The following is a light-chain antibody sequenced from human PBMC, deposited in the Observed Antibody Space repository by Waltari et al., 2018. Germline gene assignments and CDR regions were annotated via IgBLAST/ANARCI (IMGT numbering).Light chain of an antibody. Sequence: IVMTQSPATLSVSPGERATLSCRASQSISTNLAWFQEKPGQAPRLLIYGASTRATGVPARFSGSGSGTYFTLVISSLRSEDFAVYYCQHYDKWLRYSFGQGT. CDR3: QHYDKWLRYS. CDR1: QSISTN. CDR2: GAS. J-gene: IGKJ2*01. V-gene: IGKV3-15*01.